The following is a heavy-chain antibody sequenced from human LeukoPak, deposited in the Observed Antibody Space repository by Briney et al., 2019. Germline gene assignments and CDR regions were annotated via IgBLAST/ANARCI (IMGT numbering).Heavy chain of an antibody. CDR1: GFTFSSYA. CDR3: AMRAALYNWFDP. J-gene: IGHJ5*02. V-gene: IGHV3-23*01. D-gene: IGHD3-16*01. Sequence: GGSLRLSCAASGFTFSSYAMSWVRQAPGKGLEWVSAISGSGGSTYYADSVKGRFTISRDNPKNTLYLQMNSLRAEDTAVYYCAMRAALYNWFDPWGQGTLVTVSS. CDR2: ISGSGGST.